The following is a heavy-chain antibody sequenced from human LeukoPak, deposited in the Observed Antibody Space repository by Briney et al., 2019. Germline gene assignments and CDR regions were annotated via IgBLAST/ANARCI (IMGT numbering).Heavy chain of an antibody. Sequence: GESLKISFKASGSPFTNSWIGWVRQKPGKGLEWMGIIWPGGSDTRYSPSFQGQVTISADKSITTAYLQWSSLKASDTAMYYCARPVTGVSPSGAIDFWGQGTQVTVSS. CDR3: ARPVTGVSPSGAIDF. V-gene: IGHV5-51*01. J-gene: IGHJ4*02. CDR1: GSPFTNSW. CDR2: IWPGGSDT. D-gene: IGHD1-26*01.